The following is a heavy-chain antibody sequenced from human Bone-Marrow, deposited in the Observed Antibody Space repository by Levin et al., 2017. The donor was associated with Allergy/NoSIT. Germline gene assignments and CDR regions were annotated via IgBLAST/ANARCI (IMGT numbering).Heavy chain of an antibody. J-gene: IGHJ4*02. CDR3: ARDQKWIQLWLFDY. D-gene: IGHD5-18*01. CDR2: IKQDGTEK. Sequence: SGGSLRLSCAVSGFTFSSYSMSWVRQAPGRGLEWVASIKQDGTEKYYVDSVKGRFTISRDNAKNSLYLQMNSLRVEDTAVYYCARDQKWIQLWLFDYWGQGILVTVSS. CDR1: GFTFSSYS. V-gene: IGHV3-7*04.